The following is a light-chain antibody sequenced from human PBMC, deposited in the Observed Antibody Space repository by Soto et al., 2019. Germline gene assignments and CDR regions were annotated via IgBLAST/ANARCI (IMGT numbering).Light chain of an antibody. CDR2: GAS. Sequence: EKVMTQSPATLSVFPGERATLSCRASQTVNSDLAWYQQRPGQAPRLLIYGASTRATGVPARFTGSGFGTEFTLTISSLQSEDFVVYYCQQYNDWPLTFGGGTKVEIK. V-gene: IGKV3-15*01. CDR1: QTVNSD. J-gene: IGKJ4*01. CDR3: QQYNDWPLT.